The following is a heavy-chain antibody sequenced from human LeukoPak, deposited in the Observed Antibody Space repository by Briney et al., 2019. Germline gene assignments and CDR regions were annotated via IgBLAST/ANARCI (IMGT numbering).Heavy chain of an antibody. CDR1: GFTFSSYG. V-gene: IGHV3-30*18. D-gene: IGHD6-19*01. CDR2: ISYDGSNE. J-gene: IGHJ4*02. CDR3: AKDNRLRITVAGTPSGY. Sequence: GGSLRLSCAASGFTFSSYGMHWVRQAPGKGLEWVAVISYDGSNEYYADSVKGRFIISRDDSQNTLYLQMNSLRAEDTAVYYCAKDNRLRITVAGTPSGYWGQGTLVTVSS.